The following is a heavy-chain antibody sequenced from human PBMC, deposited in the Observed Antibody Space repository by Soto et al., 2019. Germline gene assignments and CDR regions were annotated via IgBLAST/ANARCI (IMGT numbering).Heavy chain of an antibody. CDR1: GFTFSDHY. Sequence: PGGSLRLSCAASGFTFSDHYMDWVRQAPGKGLEWVGRLRNKANSYTTEYAASVKGRFTISRDDSKNSLYLQMNSLKIEDTAVYYCVRAGIVTTPYFFDYWGQGTQVTVS. CDR3: VRAGIVTTPYFFDY. D-gene: IGHD5-12*01. J-gene: IGHJ4*02. V-gene: IGHV3-72*01. CDR2: LRNKANSYTT.